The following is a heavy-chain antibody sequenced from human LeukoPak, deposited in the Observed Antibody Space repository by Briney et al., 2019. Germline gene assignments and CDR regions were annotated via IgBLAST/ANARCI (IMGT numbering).Heavy chain of an antibody. Sequence: ASVKVSCKASGYTFTTYYMHWVRQAPGQGLEWMGIINPSGGSTSYAQKFQGRVTMTRDMSTSTVYMELSSLRSEDTAVYYCATYYYDSSGYPYWGQGTLVTVSS. V-gene: IGHV1-46*01. CDR1: GYTFTTYY. J-gene: IGHJ4*02. D-gene: IGHD3-22*01. CDR3: ATYYYDSSGYPY. CDR2: INPSGGST.